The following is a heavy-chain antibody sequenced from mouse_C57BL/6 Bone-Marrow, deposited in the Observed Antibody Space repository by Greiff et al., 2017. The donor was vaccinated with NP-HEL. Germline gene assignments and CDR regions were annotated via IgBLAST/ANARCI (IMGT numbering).Heavy chain of an antibody. V-gene: IGHV1-64*01. CDR2: IHPNSGST. CDR3: ARGSLITTVVATDY. CDR1: GYTFTSYW. D-gene: IGHD1-1*01. Sequence: VQLQQPGAELVKPGASVKLSCKASGYTFTSYWMHWVKQRPGQGLEWIGMIHPNSGSTNYNEKFKSKATLTVDKSSSTAYMQLSSLTSEDSAVYYCARGSLITTVVATDYWGQGTTLTVSS. J-gene: IGHJ2*01.